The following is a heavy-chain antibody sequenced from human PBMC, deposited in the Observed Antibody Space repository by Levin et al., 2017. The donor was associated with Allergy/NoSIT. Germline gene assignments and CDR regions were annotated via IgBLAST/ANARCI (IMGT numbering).Heavy chain of an antibody. V-gene: IGHV4-34*01. J-gene: IGHJ4*02. CDR2: INQSGMT. D-gene: IGHD3-9*01. CDR1: GVSFSGHY. Sequence: PSETLSLTCAVSGVSFSGHYWNWIRQPPGKGLEWIGEINQSGMTNYNPSLKIRVTISVDTSKNQFSLKMSSVTAADTAVYYCARGGDKLLLGPPYDILTGHYRGFLDYWGQGSLVTVSS. CDR3: ARGGDKLLLGPPYDILTGHYRGFLDY.